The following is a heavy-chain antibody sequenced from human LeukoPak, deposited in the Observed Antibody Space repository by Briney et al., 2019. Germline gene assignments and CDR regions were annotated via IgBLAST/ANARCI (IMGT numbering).Heavy chain of an antibody. CDR1: GYTFTSYD. Sequence: ASVKVSCKASGYTFTSYDINWVRQAPGKGLEWMGGFDPEDGETIYAQKFQGRVTMTEDTSTDTAYMELSSLRSEDTAVYYCATIGPSVGYSSGWYSFDYWGQGTLVTVSS. CDR3: ATIGPSVGYSSGWYSFDY. D-gene: IGHD6-19*01. CDR2: FDPEDGET. J-gene: IGHJ4*02. V-gene: IGHV1-24*01.